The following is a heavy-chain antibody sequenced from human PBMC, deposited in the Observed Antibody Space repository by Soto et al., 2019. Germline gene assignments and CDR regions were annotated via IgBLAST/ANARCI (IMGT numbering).Heavy chain of an antibody. J-gene: IGHJ6*04. V-gene: IGHV3-66*01. CDR1: GFTVSSKY. CDR2: IQSGGPT. CDR3: ARDDVLCDGGRCYGVLLDV. D-gene: IGHD2-15*01. Sequence: GGSLRLSCAASGFTVSSKYMSWVRQAPGKGLEWVSLIQSGGPTYYADSEKGRFTISRDTSENTVHLQMDSLRAEDTAVYYCARDDVLCDGGRCYGVLLDVWGKGTTVTVSS.